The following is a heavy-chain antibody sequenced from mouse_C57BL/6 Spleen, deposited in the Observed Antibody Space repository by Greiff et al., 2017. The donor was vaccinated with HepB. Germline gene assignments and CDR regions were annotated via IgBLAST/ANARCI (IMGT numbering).Heavy chain of an antibody. CDR1: GYTFTSYW. CDR2: INPSSGYT. Sequence: QVQLKESGAELAKPGASVKLSCKASGYTFTSYWMHWVKQRPGQGLEWIGYINPSSGYTKYNQKFKDKATLTADKSSSTAYMQLSSLTYEDSAVYYCARSPITTVVAKGFDYWGQGTTLTVSS. V-gene: IGHV1-7*01. D-gene: IGHD1-1*01. CDR3: ARSPITTVVAKGFDY. J-gene: IGHJ2*01.